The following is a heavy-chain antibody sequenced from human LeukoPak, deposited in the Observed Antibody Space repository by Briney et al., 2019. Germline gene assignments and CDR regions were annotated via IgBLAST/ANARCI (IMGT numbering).Heavy chain of an antibody. CDR1: GFIFKNAW. CDR2: VTSESAGGTT. CDR3: TTDLGDYGDYLRE. D-gene: IGHD4-17*01. J-gene: IGHJ4*02. V-gene: IGHV3-15*01. Sequence: GGSLRLSCSTSGFIFKNAWMSWIRQAPGKGLEWLGRVTSESAGGTTDYPAVVKGRFSISRDDSTNMVYLQMNSLKTEDTALYYCTTDLGDYGDYLREWGQGTLATVSS.